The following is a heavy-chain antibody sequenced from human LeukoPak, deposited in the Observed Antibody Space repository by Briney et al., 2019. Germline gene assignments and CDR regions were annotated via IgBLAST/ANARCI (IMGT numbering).Heavy chain of an antibody. CDR3: ARGVRENRSWYTVHFDY. CDR1: GYTFTCYG. CDR2: ISIYDGKT. V-gene: IGHV1-18*01. D-gene: IGHD2-2*02. J-gene: IGHJ4*02. Sequence: VASVKASCKASGYTFTCYGISWVRQAPGQGLEWMGWISIYDGKTLYAQKFQGRVTMTTDTSTSTAYMELRSLRSDDTAVYYCARGVRENRSWYTVHFDYWGQGTLVTVSS.